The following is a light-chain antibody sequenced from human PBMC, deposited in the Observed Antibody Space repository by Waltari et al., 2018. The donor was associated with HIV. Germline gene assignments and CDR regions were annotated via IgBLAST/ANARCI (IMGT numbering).Light chain of an antibody. Sequence: QSALTQPRSVSGSPGQSISISCTGTSSDVGGYKYVSWYQQYPGEVPKLMIYDGTKRPSGVPDRFSGSKSGNTASLTISGLQAEDEADYYCCSYAGVYTRWVFGGGTKLTVL. CDR3: CSYAGVYTRWV. J-gene: IGLJ3*02. V-gene: IGLV2-11*01. CDR1: SSDVGGYKY. CDR2: DGT.